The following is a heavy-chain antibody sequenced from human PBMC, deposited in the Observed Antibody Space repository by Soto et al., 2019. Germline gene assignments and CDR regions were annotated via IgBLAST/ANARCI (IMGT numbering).Heavy chain of an antibody. J-gene: IGHJ4*02. Sequence: PGGSLSLSCAASGFTFSSFGMHWVRQAPGKGLEWVAVIWYDGSNKKYENSAKGRFTVSRDNFKDALYLEMNSVRGEDTAVLYCAREIDASMGGGFDCWGQGTLVTVSS. V-gene: IGHV3-33*01. CDR2: IWYDGSNK. D-gene: IGHD5-18*01. CDR3: AREIDASMGGGFDC. CDR1: GFTFSSFG.